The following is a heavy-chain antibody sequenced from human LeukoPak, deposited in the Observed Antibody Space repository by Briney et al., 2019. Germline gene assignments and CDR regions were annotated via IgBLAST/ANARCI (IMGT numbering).Heavy chain of an antibody. Sequence: SVKVSCKASGGTFSRYAISWVRQDPGQRLEWMGGIIPIFGTANYAQKLQGRVTITTDESTSTAYMELSSLRSEDTAVYYCANQVPAARYWFDPWGQGTLVTVSS. CDR2: IIPIFGTA. V-gene: IGHV1-69*05. CDR1: GGTFSRYA. D-gene: IGHD2-2*01. J-gene: IGHJ5*02. CDR3: ANQVPAARYWFDP.